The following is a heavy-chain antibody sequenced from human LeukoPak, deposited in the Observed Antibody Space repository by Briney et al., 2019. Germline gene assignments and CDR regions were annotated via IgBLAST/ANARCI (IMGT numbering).Heavy chain of an antibody. CDR3: ARDAGHQLSRRNYYAMDV. D-gene: IGHD1-1*01. CDR1: GGSFSGYY. CDR2: INHSGST. Sequence: SETLSLTCAVYGGSFSGYYWSWIRQPPGKGLEWIGEINHSGSTNYNPSLKSRVTISVDTSKNQFSLKLSSVTAADTAVYYCARDAGHQLSRRNYYAMDVWGQGTTVTVSS. J-gene: IGHJ6*02. V-gene: IGHV4-34*01.